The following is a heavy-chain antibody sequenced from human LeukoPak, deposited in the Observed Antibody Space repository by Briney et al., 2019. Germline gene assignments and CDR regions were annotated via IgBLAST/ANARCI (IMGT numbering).Heavy chain of an antibody. CDR3: ARDLYYDSSGYAFDI. CDR2: ISSSSSYI. D-gene: IGHD3-22*01. CDR1: GFTFSSYS. J-gene: IGHJ3*02. Sequence: PGGSLRLSCAASGFTFSSYSMNWVRQAPGKGLEWISSISSSSSYIYYADSVKGRFTISRDNAKNSLYLQMNSLRAEDTAVYYCARDLYYDSSGYAFDIWGQGTMVTVSS. V-gene: IGHV3-21*01.